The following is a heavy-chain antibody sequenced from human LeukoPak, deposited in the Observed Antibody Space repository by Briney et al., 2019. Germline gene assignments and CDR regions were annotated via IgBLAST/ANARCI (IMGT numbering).Heavy chain of an antibody. Sequence: SVKVSCKASGGTFSSYAISWVRQAPGQGLEWMGGIIPIFGTANYAQKFQGRVTITADESTSTAYMELSSLRSEDTAVYYCARDVFPTVTTGWFDPWGQGTLVTVSS. J-gene: IGHJ5*02. CDR2: IIPIFGTA. CDR3: ARDVFPTVTTGWFDP. CDR1: GGTFSSYA. D-gene: IGHD4-11*01. V-gene: IGHV1-69*13.